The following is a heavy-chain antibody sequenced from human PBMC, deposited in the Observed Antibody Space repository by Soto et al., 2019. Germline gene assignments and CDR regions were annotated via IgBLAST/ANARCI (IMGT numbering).Heavy chain of an antibody. CDR1: GFTFSSYG. J-gene: IGHJ4*02. CDR3: ARASWDNWNYPGHIDY. D-gene: IGHD1-7*01. CDR2: IWYDGSNK. V-gene: IGHV3-33*01. Sequence: GGSLRLSCAASGFTFSSYGMHWVRQAPGKGLEWVAVIWYDGSNKYYADSVKGRFTISRDNSKNTLYLQMNSLRAEDTAVYYCARASWDNWNYPGHIDYWGQGTLVTVSS.